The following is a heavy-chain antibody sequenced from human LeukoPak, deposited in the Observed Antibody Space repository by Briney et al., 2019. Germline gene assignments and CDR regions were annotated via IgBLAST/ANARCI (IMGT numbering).Heavy chain of an antibody. J-gene: IGHJ6*03. V-gene: IGHV3-53*01. CDR1: GFTVSSNY. CDR3: ARTTSLVTTINYYYMDV. Sequence: PRGSLRLSCAASGFTVSSNYMSWVRQAPGKGLEWVSVIYSGGSTYYADSVKGRFTISRDNSKNTLYLQMNSLRAEDTAVHYCARTTSLVTTINYYYMDVWGKGTTVTVSS. CDR2: IYSGGST. D-gene: IGHD2-21*02.